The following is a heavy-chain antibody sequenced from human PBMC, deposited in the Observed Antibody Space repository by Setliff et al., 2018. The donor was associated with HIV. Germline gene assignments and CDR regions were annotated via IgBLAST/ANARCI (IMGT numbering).Heavy chain of an antibody. D-gene: IGHD6-19*01. J-gene: IGHJ6*03. V-gene: IGHV3-33*01. CDR3: ARDRSSGWYYYYMDV. Sequence: GGSLRLSCAASGFTFSSYGMHWVRQATGKGLEWVAVIWYDGSNKYYADSVKGRFTISRDKSKNTVYLQINSLRAEDTAVYYCARDRSSGWYYYYMDVWGKGTTVTVSS. CDR2: IWYDGSNK. CDR1: GFTFSSYG.